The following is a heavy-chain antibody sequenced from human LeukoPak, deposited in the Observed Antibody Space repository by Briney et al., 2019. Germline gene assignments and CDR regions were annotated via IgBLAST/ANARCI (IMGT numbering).Heavy chain of an antibody. D-gene: IGHD6-19*01. V-gene: IGHV3-23*01. CDR2: IFGSGGSS. CDR3: AKTTTGYSSGRYPGWPVDY. J-gene: IGHJ4*02. CDR1: GFTFNSYA. Sequence: PGGSLRLSCAASGFTFNSYAMYWARQAPGKGLEWVSGIFGSGGSSHYADSVKGRFSISRDNSKNTVYLQMNSLRPEDTAVYYCAKTTTGYSSGRYPGWPVDYWGQGTLVTVSS.